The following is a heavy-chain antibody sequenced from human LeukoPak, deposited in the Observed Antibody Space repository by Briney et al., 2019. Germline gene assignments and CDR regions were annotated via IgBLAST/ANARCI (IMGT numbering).Heavy chain of an antibody. CDR2: ISGSGGST. J-gene: IGHJ4*02. Sequence: GGSLRLSCAASGFTFSSYAVSWVRQAPGKGLEWVSAISGSGGSTYYADSVKGRFTISRDNSKNTLYLQMNSLRAEDTAVYYCAKDRDFWSGFDYWGQGTLVTVSS. V-gene: IGHV3-23*01. CDR3: AKDRDFWSGFDY. CDR1: GFTFSSYA. D-gene: IGHD3-3*01.